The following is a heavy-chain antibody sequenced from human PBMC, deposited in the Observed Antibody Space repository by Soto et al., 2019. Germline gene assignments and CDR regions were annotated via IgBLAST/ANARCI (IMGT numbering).Heavy chain of an antibody. CDR2: ISGSGAGT. D-gene: IGHD3-10*01. CDR3: SRDCVPWRSHHYYGSTGFDP. CDR1: GFTFSNYA. J-gene: IGHJ5*02. V-gene: IGHV3-23*01. Sequence: EVQLLESGGGLVQPGGSLRLSCAASGFTFSNYAMSWVRQAPGKGLEGVSAISGSGAGTYYADSVKGRFTISRDNSKNTVDLQMNSLTAQATAVYYGSRDCVPWRSHHYYGSTGFDPWGQGTPVTVSS.